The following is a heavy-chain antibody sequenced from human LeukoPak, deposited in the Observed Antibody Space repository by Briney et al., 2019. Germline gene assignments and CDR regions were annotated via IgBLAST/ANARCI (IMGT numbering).Heavy chain of an antibody. Sequence: ASVKVSCKASGYTFTSYGISWVRQAPGQGLEWMGWISAYNGNTNYAQKFQGRVTMTGDKSTSTVFMELSSLRSEDTAVYCCVRDEIVGTSLPHDVWGQGTLVTVSS. CDR2: ISAYNGNT. CDR1: GYTFTSYG. V-gene: IGHV1-18*01. J-gene: IGHJ4*02. CDR3: VRDEIVGTSLPHDV. D-gene: IGHD1-26*01.